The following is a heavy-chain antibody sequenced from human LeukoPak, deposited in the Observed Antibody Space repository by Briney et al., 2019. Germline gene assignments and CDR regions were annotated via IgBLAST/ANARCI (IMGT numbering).Heavy chain of an antibody. Sequence: PGGSLRLSCAASGFTVSRNYMSWVRQAPGKGLEWVSVIYSGGSTYYADSVKGRFTISRDNSKNTLYLQMNSLRAEDTAVYYCARDRWIREGRSSKPTNYGMDVWGQGTTVTVSS. CDR2: IYSGGST. V-gene: IGHV3-53*01. CDR1: GFTVSRNY. CDR3: ARDRWIREGRSSKPTNYGMDV. J-gene: IGHJ6*02. D-gene: IGHD5-18*01.